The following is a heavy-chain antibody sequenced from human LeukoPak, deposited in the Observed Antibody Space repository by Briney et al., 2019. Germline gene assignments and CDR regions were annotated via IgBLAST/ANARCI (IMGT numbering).Heavy chain of an antibody. J-gene: IGHJ5*02. CDR3: AGFEQQLLFDP. V-gene: IGHV7-4-1*02. Sequence: ASVKVSCKASGYTFTSYAMNWVRQAPGQGLEWMGWINTNTGNPTYAQGFTGRFVFSLDTSVSTAYLQISSLKAEDAAVYYCAGFEQQLLFDPWGQGTLVTVSS. D-gene: IGHD6-13*01. CDR1: GYTFTSYA. CDR2: INTNTGNP.